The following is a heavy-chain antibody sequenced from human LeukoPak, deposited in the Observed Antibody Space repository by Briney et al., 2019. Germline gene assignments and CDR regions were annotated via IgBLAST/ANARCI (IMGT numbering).Heavy chain of an antibody. CDR1: GGSISSGDYY. Sequence: SETLSLTCTVSGGSISSGDYYWRWIRQPPGKGLEWIGYIYYSGSTYYNPSLKSRVTISVDTSKNQFSLKLSSVTAADTAVYYCARDLHTPGDYGDYGSPPNWFDPWGQGTLVTVSS. CDR3: ARDLHTPGDYGDYGSPPNWFDP. J-gene: IGHJ5*02. V-gene: IGHV4-30-4*08. CDR2: IYYSGST. D-gene: IGHD4-17*01.